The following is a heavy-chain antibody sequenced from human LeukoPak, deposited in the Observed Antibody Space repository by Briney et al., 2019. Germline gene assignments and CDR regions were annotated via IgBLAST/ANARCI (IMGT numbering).Heavy chain of an antibody. D-gene: IGHD3-22*01. Sequence: PSETLSLTRIDPGGSISSYYRSWSRHPPEGGRWWGGYIYYSVSANYNPSLTSRVTISVDTSKNPFSLKLSSVTAADTAVYYCARDSLPDYYDPEGLLGAFDIWGQGTMVTVSS. V-gene: IGHV4-59*01. J-gene: IGHJ3*02. CDR2: IYYSVSA. CDR1: GGSISSYY. CDR3: ARDSLPDYYDPEGLLGAFDI.